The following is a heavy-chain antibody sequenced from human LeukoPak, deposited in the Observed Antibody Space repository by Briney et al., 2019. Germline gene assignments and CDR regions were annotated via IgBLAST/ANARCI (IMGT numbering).Heavy chain of an antibody. D-gene: IGHD3-22*01. Sequence: ASVKVSCKASGYTFTGYYMHWVRQAPGQGLEWMGWINPNSGGTNYAQKFQGRVTMTRDTSISTAYMELSRLRSDDTAVYYCASPYYYDSSGYSFTAFDIWGQGTMVTVSS. CDR1: GYTFTGYY. J-gene: IGHJ3*02. CDR2: INPNSGGT. CDR3: ASPYYYDSSGYSFTAFDI. V-gene: IGHV1-2*02.